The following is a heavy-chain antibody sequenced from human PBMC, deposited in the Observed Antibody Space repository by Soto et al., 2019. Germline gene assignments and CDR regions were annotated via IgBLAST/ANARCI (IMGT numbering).Heavy chain of an antibody. Sequence: ASVKVSCKASGGTFSSYAISWVRQAPGQGLEWMGGIIPIFGTANYAQKFQGRVTITADESTSTAYMELSSLRSEDTAVYYCAQITIFGMGGYYYGMDVWGQGTTVTVSS. V-gene: IGHV1-69*13. CDR3: AQITIFGMGGYYYGMDV. CDR1: GGTFSSYA. J-gene: IGHJ6*02. D-gene: IGHD3-3*01. CDR2: IIPIFGTA.